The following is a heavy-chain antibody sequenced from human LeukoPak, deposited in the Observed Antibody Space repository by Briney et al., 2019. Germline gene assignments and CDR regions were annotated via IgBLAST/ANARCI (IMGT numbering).Heavy chain of an antibody. CDR2: ISAYNGNT. Sequence: ASVKVSCKASGYTFTSYGISWVRQAPGQGLEWMGWISAYNGNTNYAQKLQGRVTMTTDTSTSTAYMELRSLRSDDTAVYYCARWYYYDSSGHAFDIWGQGTMVTVSS. J-gene: IGHJ3*02. CDR3: ARWYYYDSSGHAFDI. CDR1: GYTFTSYG. D-gene: IGHD3-22*01. V-gene: IGHV1-18*01.